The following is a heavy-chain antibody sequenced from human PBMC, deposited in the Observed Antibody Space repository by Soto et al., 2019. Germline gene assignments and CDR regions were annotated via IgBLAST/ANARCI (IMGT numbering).Heavy chain of an antibody. CDR3: AGGDYYHSSGYYFYYYTMDV. D-gene: IGHD3-22*01. J-gene: IGHJ6*02. V-gene: IGHV4-39*01. CDR2: VYYGGST. Sequence: HSESLSLSCTVCGGSISSGSCYWGWIRQHPGKGMEWIGNVYYGGSTYYNPSLKSRVTISVETSKSQFSLKLSSVTAADTAVYYCAGGDYYHSSGYYFYYYTMDVWGQGTTVTVSS. CDR1: GGSISSGSCY.